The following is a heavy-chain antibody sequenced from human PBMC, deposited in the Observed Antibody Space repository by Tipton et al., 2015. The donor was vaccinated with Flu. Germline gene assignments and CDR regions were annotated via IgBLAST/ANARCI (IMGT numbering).Heavy chain of an antibody. CDR3: ARRDYSNYVSEPKNWFDS. V-gene: IGHV4-61*02. CDR2: IYTSGNT. CDR1: GGSISSGSYY. J-gene: IGHJ5*01. D-gene: IGHD4-11*01. Sequence: LRLSCTVSGGSISSGSYYWTWIRQPAGRGLEWIGRIYTSGNTNYNPSLKSRVTISLDTSKNQFSLKLSSVTAADTAVYYCARRDYSNYVSEPKNWFDSWGQGTLVTVSS.